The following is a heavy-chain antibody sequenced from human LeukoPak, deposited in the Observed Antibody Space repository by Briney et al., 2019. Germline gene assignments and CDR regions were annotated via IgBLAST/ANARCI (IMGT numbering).Heavy chain of an antibody. Sequence: GGSLRLSCAASGFTFSSYSMNWVRQAPGKGLEWVSYISSSSSTIYYADSVKGRFTISRDNAKNSLYLQMNSLRAEDTAAYYCARDPSPPATTVINWGQGTLVTVSS. J-gene: IGHJ4*02. CDR2: ISSSSSTI. V-gene: IGHV3-48*01. CDR3: ARDPSPPATTVIN. D-gene: IGHD4-23*01. CDR1: GFTFSSYS.